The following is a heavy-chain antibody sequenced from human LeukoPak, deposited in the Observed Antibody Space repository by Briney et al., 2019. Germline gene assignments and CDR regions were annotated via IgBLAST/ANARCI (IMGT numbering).Heavy chain of an antibody. J-gene: IGHJ5*02. CDR2: IYYDCST. CDR3: AGRVAVGNYFDP. Sequence: PSETLSLTCIVSGGSMRSSSYYWDWIRQPPGKGLEWIGTIYYDCSTSHYTPSLKSRVTMFADTAKNHFSLNLSSVTAADTAVYYCAGRVAVGNYFDPWGQGTLVTVSS. CDR1: GGSMRSSSYY. V-gene: IGHV4-39*01. D-gene: IGHD4-11*01.